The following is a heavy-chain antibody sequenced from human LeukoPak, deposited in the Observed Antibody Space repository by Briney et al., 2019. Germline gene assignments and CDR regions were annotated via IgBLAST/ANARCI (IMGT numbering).Heavy chain of an antibody. D-gene: IGHD6-6*01. CDR3: ARMGGSSSYYYYMDV. Sequence: PSETLSLTCAVSGFSISSGYYWGWIRQPPGKGLEWIGYIYYSGSTNYNPSLKSRVTISVDTSKNQFSLKLSSVTAADTAVYYCARMGGSSSYYYYMDVWGKGTTVTVSS. CDR1: GFSISSGYY. V-gene: IGHV4-61*01. CDR2: IYYSGST. J-gene: IGHJ6*03.